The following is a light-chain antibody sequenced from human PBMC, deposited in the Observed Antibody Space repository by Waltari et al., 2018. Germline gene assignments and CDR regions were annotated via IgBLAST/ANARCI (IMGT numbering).Light chain of an antibody. CDR1: SRAVGNYKY. CDR2: DVS. J-gene: IGLJ1*01. Sequence: QSALTQPASVSGSPGQSITISCTGTSRAVGNYKYVSWYQQKPGKAPKLMIYDVSNRPSGVSYRFSGSKSGNTASLTISGLQAEDEADYYCSSYTSSSSFVFGSGTTVTVL. V-gene: IGLV2-14*03. CDR3: SSYTSSSSFV.